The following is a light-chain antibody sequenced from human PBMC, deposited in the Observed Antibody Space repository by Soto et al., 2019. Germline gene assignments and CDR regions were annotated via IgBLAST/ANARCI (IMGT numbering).Light chain of an antibody. J-gene: IGKJ1*01. CDR3: LQYNSHPRT. Sequence: QSSLSASVGDRVTIPCRASQGIGNDLGWYQQKPGKAPKRLIYGASSLQSGVPSRFSGSGSGTEFTLTISSLQPEDFTTYYCLQYNSHPRTFGQGTKVDIK. CDR1: QGIGND. V-gene: IGKV1-17*01. CDR2: GAS.